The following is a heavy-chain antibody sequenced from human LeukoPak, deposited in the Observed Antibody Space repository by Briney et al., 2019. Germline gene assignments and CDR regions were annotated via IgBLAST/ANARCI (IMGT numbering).Heavy chain of an antibody. CDR3: ARRGLGPNVNWFDP. D-gene: IGHD3-16*01. CDR2: IIPIFGTA. J-gene: IGHJ5*02. V-gene: IGHV1-69*06. CDR1: GGTFSSYA. Sequence: SVKVSCKASGGTFSSYAISWVRQAPGQGLEWMGGIIPIFGTANYAQKFQGRVAITADKSTSTAYMELSSLRSEDTAVYYCARRGLGPNVNWFDPWGQGTLVTVSS.